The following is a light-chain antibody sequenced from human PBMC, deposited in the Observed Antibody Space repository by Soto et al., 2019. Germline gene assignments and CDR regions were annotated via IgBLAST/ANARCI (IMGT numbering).Light chain of an antibody. CDR1: QSISSW. J-gene: IGKJ1*01. CDR3: QQYNSYPE. Sequence: DIQMTQSPSTLSASVGDRVTITCRASQSISSWLAWYQQKPGKAPKLLIYKASSLESGVPSRFSGSGSGTEFTLTISSLQSDDFATYYCQQYNSYPEFGQGPKVEIK. CDR2: KAS. V-gene: IGKV1-5*03.